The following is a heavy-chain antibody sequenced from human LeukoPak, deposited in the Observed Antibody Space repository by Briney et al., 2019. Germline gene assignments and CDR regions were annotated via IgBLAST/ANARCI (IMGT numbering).Heavy chain of an antibody. Sequence: GGSLRLSCAASGFTFSSYGMHWVRQAPGKGLEWVAFIRYDGSNKYYADSVKGRFTISRDNSKNTLYLQMNRLRAEDTAVYYCARQGPGYLADAFDIWGQGTMVTVSS. CDR1: GFTFSSYG. CDR2: IRYDGSNK. D-gene: IGHD6-25*01. V-gene: IGHV3-30*02. J-gene: IGHJ3*02. CDR3: ARQGPGYLADAFDI.